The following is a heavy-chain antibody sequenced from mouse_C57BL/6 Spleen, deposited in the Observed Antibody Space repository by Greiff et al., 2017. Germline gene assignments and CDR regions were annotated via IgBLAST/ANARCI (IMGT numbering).Heavy chain of an antibody. CDR2: IDPSDSEP. CDR3: ARSSYYGNYDAMDY. Sequence: QVQLQQPGAELVRPGSSVKLSCKASGYTFTSYWMHWVKQRPIPGLEWIGNIDPSDSEPHYNQKFKDKATLTVDKSSSTAYMKLSSLTSEDSAVYYCARSSYYGNYDAMDYWGQGTSVTVSS. CDR1: GYTFTSYW. D-gene: IGHD2-10*01. V-gene: IGHV1-52*01. J-gene: IGHJ4*01.